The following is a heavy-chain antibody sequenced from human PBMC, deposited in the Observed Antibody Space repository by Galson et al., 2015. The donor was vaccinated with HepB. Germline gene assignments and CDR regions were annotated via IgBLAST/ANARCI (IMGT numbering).Heavy chain of an antibody. CDR3: AREVTMIGIDY. V-gene: IGHV3-33*01. CDR2: IWYDGSNK. J-gene: IGHJ4*02. CDR1: GFTFSSYG. D-gene: IGHD3-22*01. Sequence: SLRLSCAASGFTFSSYGMHWVRQAPGKGLEWVAIIWYDGSNKYYADSVKGRFTISRDNSKNTLYLQINGLRAEDTAVYYCAREVTMIGIDYWGQGTPVTVSS.